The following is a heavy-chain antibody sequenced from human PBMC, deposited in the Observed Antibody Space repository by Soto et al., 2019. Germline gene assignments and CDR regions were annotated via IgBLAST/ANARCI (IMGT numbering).Heavy chain of an antibody. Sequence: PGGSLRLSCAASGFTFSSYAMHWVRQAPGKGLEWVAVISYDGSNKYYADSVKGRFTISRDNSKNTLYLQMNSLRAEDTAVYYCARDVAAAGYKWFDPWGQGTLVTV. D-gene: IGHD6-13*01. CDR2: ISYDGSNK. CDR1: GFTFSSYA. V-gene: IGHV3-30-3*01. J-gene: IGHJ5*02. CDR3: ARDVAAAGYKWFDP.